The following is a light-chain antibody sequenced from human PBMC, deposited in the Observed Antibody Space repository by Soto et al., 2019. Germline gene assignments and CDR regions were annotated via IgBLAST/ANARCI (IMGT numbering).Light chain of an antibody. Sequence: DIQMTKSPSSMSASVGARVTITCRASQGISNYLAWYQQRPGNVPKLLIYAASTLQSGVPSRFSGSGSGTDFTLTISSLQPEDVATYYCQKDNSAPKTFGQGTKVDIK. CDR3: QKDNSAPKT. J-gene: IGKJ1*01. CDR2: AAS. V-gene: IGKV1-27*01. CDR1: QGISNY.